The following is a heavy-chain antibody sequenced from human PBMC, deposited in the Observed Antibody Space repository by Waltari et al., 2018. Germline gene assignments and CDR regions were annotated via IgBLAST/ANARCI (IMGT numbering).Heavy chain of an antibody. D-gene: IGHD2-21*01. J-gene: IGHJ4*02. CDR1: GGSVHFYY. CDR3: ARRGYCGIDCYSNYFDF. CDR2: ITHSGST. V-gene: IGHV4-34*01. Sequence: QVLLQQWGAGLLKPSETLSLTCAVYGGSVHFYYWIWIRQPPGEGLEWIGEITHSGSTNYNPSLKSRVSISVDTPNNQFSLKLTSVTAADTAAYYCARRGYCGIDCYSNYFDFWGQGTLLTVSS.